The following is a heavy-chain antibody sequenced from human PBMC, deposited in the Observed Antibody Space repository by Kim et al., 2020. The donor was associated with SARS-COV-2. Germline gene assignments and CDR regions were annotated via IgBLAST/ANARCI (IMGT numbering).Heavy chain of an antibody. V-gene: IGHV3-23*01. CDR1: GFTFSSYA. Sequence: GGSLRLSCAASGFTFSSYAMSWVRQAPGKGLEWVAAISGGGGKTYYADSVKGRSIISRDNSKNTLYLQMNSLRAEDTAVYYCAKDLAPLVPSSMDYCGQGTLGSVSS. D-gene: IGHD2-2*01. CDR2: ISGGGGKT. CDR3: AKDLAPLVPSSMDY. J-gene: IGHJ4*02.